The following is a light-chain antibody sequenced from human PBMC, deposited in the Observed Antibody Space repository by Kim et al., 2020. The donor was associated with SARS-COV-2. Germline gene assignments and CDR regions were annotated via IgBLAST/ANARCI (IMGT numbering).Light chain of an antibody. CDR3: CSYASSSTVL. CDR1: SSDVGSYQF. V-gene: IGLV2-23*02. CDR2: EVS. Sequence: GQSITISFTGTSSDVGSYQFVSWYQQHPGKVPKLMIYEVSKRPSGVSNRFSGSKSGNTASLTVSGLQAEDEADYYCCSYASSSTVLFGGGTQLTVL. J-gene: IGLJ2*01.